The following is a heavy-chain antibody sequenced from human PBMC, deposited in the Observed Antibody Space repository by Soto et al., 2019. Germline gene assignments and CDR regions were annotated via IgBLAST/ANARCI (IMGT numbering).Heavy chain of an antibody. CDR2: ISGSGGST. J-gene: IGHJ6*02. V-gene: IGHV3-23*01. D-gene: IGHD5-12*01. CDR3: EAGGVWIVATTTNPVGEDLGLMDV. Sequence: GGSLRLSCAASGFTFSSYAMSWVRQAPGKGLEWVSAISGSGGSTYYADSVKGRFTISRDNSKNTLYLQMNSLRAEDTAVYYCEAGGVWIVATTTNPVGEDLGLMDVWGQGTTVTVSS. CDR1: GFTFSSYA.